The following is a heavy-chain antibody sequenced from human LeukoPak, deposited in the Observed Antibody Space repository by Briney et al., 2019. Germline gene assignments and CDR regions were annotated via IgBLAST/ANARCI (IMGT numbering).Heavy chain of an antibody. J-gene: IGHJ4*02. Sequence: PGGSLRLSCAASGFTFSSFTMTWVRQAPGKGLEWVSSISFAAVTTYYADSVKGRFTTSRDNSKNTLYLQMNNLRAEDTAVYFCAEDSQVIINFYFESWGQGTLVTVSS. CDR3: AEDSQVIINFYFES. CDR1: GFTFSSFT. V-gene: IGHV3-23*01. CDR2: ISFAAVTT. D-gene: IGHD5-24*01.